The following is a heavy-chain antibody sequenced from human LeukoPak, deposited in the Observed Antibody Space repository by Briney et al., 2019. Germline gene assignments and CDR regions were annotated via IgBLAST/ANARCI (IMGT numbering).Heavy chain of an antibody. Sequence: PGGSLRLSCAASGFTFSSYWMLWVRQVPGKGLVWVSRINSDGTGTSYADSVKGRFTISRDNAKNTLDLQMNSLRAEDTAVYYCARDVYCSSTSCYGDWFDPWGQGPLVTVSS. V-gene: IGHV3-74*01. CDR3: ARDVYCSSTSCYGDWFDP. CDR1: GFTFSSYW. CDR2: INSDGTGT. D-gene: IGHD2-2*01. J-gene: IGHJ5*02.